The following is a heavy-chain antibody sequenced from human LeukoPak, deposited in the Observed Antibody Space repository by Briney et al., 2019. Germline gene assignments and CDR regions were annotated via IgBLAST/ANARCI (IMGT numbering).Heavy chain of an antibody. V-gene: IGHV1-2*02. CDR3: ARDRSLGQLVLGFRNWFDP. D-gene: IGHD6-13*01. J-gene: IGHJ5*02. CDR1: GYTFTGYY. CDR2: INPNSGGT. Sequence: ASVKVSCKASGYTFTGYYMHWVRQAPGQGLEWMGWINPNSGGTNYAQKFQGRVTMTRDTSISTAYMELSRLRSDDTAVYYCARDRSLGQLVLGFRNWFDPWGQGTLVTVSS.